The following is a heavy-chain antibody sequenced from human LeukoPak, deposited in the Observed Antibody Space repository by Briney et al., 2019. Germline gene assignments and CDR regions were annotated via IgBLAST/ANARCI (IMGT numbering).Heavy chain of an antibody. CDR2: ISGSGGST. CDR1: GFTFSSYA. D-gene: IGHD2-2*01. J-gene: IGHJ4*02. CDR3: GNTPSLYEVPAAMDY. Sequence: AGGSLRLSCAASGFTFSSYAMSWVRQAPGKGLEWVSAISGSGGSTYYADSVKGRFTISRDNSKNTLYLQMNSLRAEDAAVYDCGNTPSLYEVPAAMDYGGQGPLVTVPS. V-gene: IGHV3-23*01.